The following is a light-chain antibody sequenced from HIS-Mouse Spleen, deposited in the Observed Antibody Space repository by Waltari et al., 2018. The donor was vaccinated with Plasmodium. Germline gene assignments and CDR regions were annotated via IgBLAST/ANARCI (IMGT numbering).Light chain of an antibody. V-gene: IGLV2-23*01. CDR1: SRDVGSYNL. J-gene: IGLJ2*01. CDR2: EGS. CDR3: CSYAGSSTLV. Sequence: QSALTQPASGSGSPGQSITIPCPGTSRDVGSYNLFSWYQQQPGKAPKLMIYEGSKRPSGVSNRFSGSKSGNTASLTISGLQAEDEADYYCCSYAGSSTLVFGGGTKLTVL.